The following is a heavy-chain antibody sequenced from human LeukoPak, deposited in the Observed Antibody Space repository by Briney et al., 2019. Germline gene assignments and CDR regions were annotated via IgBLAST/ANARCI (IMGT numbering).Heavy chain of an antibody. V-gene: IGHV3-30*18. J-gene: IGHJ4*02. D-gene: IGHD6-19*01. CDR1: GFTFSSYG. Sequence: GRSLRLSCAASGFTFSSYGMHWVRQAPGKGLEWVAVISYDGSNKYYADSVKGRFTISRDNSENTLYLQMNSLRAEDTAVFYCAKVREKQWLYYFDFWGQGTLVTVSS. CDR3: AKVREKQWLYYFDF. CDR2: ISYDGSNK.